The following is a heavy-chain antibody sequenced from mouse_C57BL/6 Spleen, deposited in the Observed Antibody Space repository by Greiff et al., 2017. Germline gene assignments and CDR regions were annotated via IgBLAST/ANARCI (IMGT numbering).Heavy chain of an antibody. D-gene: IGHD1-1*01. CDR1: GFNIKDYY. V-gene: IGHV14-2*01. J-gene: IGHJ2*01. CDR3: ARLGYYGSTLGY. Sequence: VQLQQSGAELVKPGASVKLSCTASGFNIKDYYMHWVKQRTEQGLEWIGRIDPEDGETKYAPKFPGKATITADTSSNTAYLQLSSLTSEDTAVYYCARLGYYGSTLGYWGQGTTLTVSS. CDR2: IDPEDGET.